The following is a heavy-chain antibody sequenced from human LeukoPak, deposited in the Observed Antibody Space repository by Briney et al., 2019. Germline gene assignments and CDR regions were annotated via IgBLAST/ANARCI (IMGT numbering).Heavy chain of an antibody. CDR2: MTVTNKI. CDR3: ARAQTLFWEFDGFDI. CDR1: GFTFSSHS. J-gene: IGHJ3*02. Sequence: GGSLRLSCASSGFTFSSHSINWVRQAPRKGLEWIATMTVTNKIYYADSVKGRFTISRDNAENSVYLQMNSLRDEDTAVYSCARAQTLFWEFDGFDIWGRGTKVTVSS. V-gene: IGHV3-69-1*01. D-gene: IGHD3-3*01.